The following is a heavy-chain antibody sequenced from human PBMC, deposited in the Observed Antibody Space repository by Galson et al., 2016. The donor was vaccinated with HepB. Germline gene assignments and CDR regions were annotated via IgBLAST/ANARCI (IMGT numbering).Heavy chain of an antibody. D-gene: IGHD3-16*01. Sequence: ALVKPTQTLTLTCTFSGFSLSTSGVGVGWIRQPPGKALEWLALIYWDDDKRYSPSLKSRLTITKDTSKNQVVLTMTNMGPVDTATYYCAHSVTFGGVARRFDYWGQGTLVTVSS. CDR2: IYWDDDK. J-gene: IGHJ4*02. CDR3: AHSVTFGGVARRFDY. CDR1: GFSLSTSGVG. V-gene: IGHV2-5*02.